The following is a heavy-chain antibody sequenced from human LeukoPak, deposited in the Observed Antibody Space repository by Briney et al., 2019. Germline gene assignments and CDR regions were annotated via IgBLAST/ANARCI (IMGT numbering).Heavy chain of an antibody. J-gene: IGHJ4*02. Sequence: GGSLRLSCAASGYTFSNAWMSWVRQAPGKGLEWVGRIKSKTDGGTTDYAAPVKGRFTISRDDSKNTLYLQMNSLKTEDTAVYYCTSIVATSSSLVNYWGQGTLVTVSS. D-gene: IGHD5-12*01. V-gene: IGHV3-15*01. CDR1: GYTFSNAW. CDR3: TSIVATSSSLVNY. CDR2: IKSKTDGGTT.